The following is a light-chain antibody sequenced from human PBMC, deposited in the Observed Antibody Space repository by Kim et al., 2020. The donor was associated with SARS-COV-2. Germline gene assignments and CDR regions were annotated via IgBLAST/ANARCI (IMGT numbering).Light chain of an antibody. V-gene: IGKV3-15*01. Sequence: SPGERATLSCRASQSVASNFAWYQQKQGGAPRLLINGGSTRAAGIPARFSGSGCGTAFSLTIISLQSEDFAVYYCQQYNNWPPFTFGQGTRLEIK. J-gene: IGKJ5*01. CDR1: QSVASN. CDR3: QQYNNWPPFT. CDR2: GGS.